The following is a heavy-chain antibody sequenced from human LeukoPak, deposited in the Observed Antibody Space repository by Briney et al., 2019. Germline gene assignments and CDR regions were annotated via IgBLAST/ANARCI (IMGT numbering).Heavy chain of an antibody. CDR2: ISAYNGNT. J-gene: IGHJ4*02. Sequence: ASVKVSCKASGYTFTSYGISWVRQAPGQGLEWMGWISAYNGNTKYAQKFQGRVTMTTDTSTSTAYMELRSLRSDGTAVYYCASVVGATILDYWGQGTLVTVSS. D-gene: IGHD1-26*01. CDR3: ASVVGATILDY. CDR1: GYTFTSYG. V-gene: IGHV1-18*01.